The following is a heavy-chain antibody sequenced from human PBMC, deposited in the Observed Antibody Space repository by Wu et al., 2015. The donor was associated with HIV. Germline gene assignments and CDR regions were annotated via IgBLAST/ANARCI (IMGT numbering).Heavy chain of an antibody. D-gene: IGHD3-9*01. CDR2: INHSGST. Sequence: QVQLQQWGAGLLKPSETLSLTCAVYGGSFSGYYWSWIRQPPGKGLEWIGEINHSGSTNYNPSLKSRVTISVDTSKNQFSLKLSSVTAADTAVYYCARRVYFAGYFDYWGQGTLVTVSS. V-gene: IGHV4-34*01. J-gene: IGHJ4*02. CDR1: GGSFSGYY. CDR3: ARRVYFAGYFDY.